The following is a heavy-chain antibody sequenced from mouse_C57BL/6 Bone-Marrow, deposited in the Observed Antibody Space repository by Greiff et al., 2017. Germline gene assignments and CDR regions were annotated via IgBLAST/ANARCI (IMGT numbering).Heavy chain of an antibody. CDR3: EREGGWVRFYAIDY. CDR1: GFTFSSYA. Sequence: EVRLVESGGGLVKPGGSLKLSCAASGFTFSSYAMSWVRQTPEKRLEWVATISDGGSYTYYPDNVKGRFTISRDNAKKNLYLQMSHLKSEDTAMYYCEREGGWVRFYAIDYGGQGTSVTVSS. J-gene: IGHJ4*01. CDR2: ISDGGSYT. V-gene: IGHV5-4*01. D-gene: IGHD2-3*01.